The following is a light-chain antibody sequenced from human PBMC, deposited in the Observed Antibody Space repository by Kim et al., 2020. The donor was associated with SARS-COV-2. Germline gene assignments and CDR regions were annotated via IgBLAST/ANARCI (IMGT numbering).Light chain of an antibody. Sequence: EIVLTQSPATLSLSPGERATLSCRASQSISGTYLAWYQQKPGLAPRLLIYDSSSRATGIPDRFSGSGSGSDFTLTISRLEPEDSAVYYCQQYGSSITFGQGTRLEIK. V-gene: IGKV3D-20*01. CDR3: QQYGSSIT. CDR2: DSS. CDR1: QSISGTY. J-gene: IGKJ5*01.